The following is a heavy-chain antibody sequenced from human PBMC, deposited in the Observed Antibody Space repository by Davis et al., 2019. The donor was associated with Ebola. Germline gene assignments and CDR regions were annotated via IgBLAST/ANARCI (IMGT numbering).Heavy chain of an antibody. CDR3: AGQVGFGELFWLYYYGMDV. D-gene: IGHD3-10*01. CDR2: ISSSGSTF. CDR1: GFAFSDSY. J-gene: IGHJ6*04. Sequence: GESLKISCAASGFAFSDSYMSWIRQAPGKGLEWVAYISSSGSTFHYADSVKGRFTISRDNAKNSLDLQMNSLRDEDTAVYYCAGQVGFGELFWLYYYGMDVWGKGTTVTVSS. V-gene: IGHV3-11*01.